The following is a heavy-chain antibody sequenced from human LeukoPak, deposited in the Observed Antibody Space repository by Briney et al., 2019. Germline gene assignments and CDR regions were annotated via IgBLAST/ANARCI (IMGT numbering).Heavy chain of an antibody. Sequence: PGGSLRLPCAASGFTFSNYAMTWVRQAPGKGLEWVSGVNSDGGSTYYADSVRGRFTISRNYSKNSPYLQINILGAEAPVLYYCAKGISNPDYWGQGTLVTVSS. J-gene: IGHJ4*02. CDR3: AKGISNPDY. D-gene: IGHD4-11*01. V-gene: IGHV3-23*01. CDR1: GFTFSNYA. CDR2: VNSDGGST.